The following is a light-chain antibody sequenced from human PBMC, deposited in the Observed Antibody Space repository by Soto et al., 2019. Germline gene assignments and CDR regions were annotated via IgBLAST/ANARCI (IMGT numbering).Light chain of an antibody. CDR3: CTFAGRYSYV. CDR1: SSDVGSYNF. V-gene: IGLV2-11*01. J-gene: IGLJ1*01. CDR2: DVA. Sequence: QSALTQPRSVSGSPGQSVTISCTGTSSDVGSYNFVSWHQQHPGKAPKLRIYDVAKRPSGVPDRFSGSKSGNTASLTISGLQAEDEADYYCCTFAGRYSYVFGSGTKVTVL.